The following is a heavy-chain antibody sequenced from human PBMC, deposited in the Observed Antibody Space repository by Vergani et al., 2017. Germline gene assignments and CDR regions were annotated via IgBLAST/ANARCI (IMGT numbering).Heavy chain of an antibody. V-gene: IGHV4-39*07. D-gene: IGHD2-8*01. Sequence: QLQLQESGPGLVKPSETLSLTCTVSGGSISSSSYYWSWIRQPPGKGLEWIGEINHSGSTNYNPSLKSRVTISVDTSKNQFSLKLSSVTAADTAVYYCARGGCTNGVCYENYWGQGTLVTVSS. CDR1: GGSISSSSYY. CDR3: ARGGCTNGVCYENY. J-gene: IGHJ4*02. CDR2: INHSGST.